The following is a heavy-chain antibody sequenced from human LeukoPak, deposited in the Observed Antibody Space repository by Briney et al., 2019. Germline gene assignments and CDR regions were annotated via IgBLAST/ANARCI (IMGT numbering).Heavy chain of an antibody. J-gene: IGHJ4*02. CDR2: INHSGST. CDR3: ARGEVDSSGWYGGPQDY. D-gene: IGHD6-19*01. Sequence: SETLSLTSAVYGGSFSGYYWSWIRQPPGKGLEWIGEINHSGSTNYNPSLKSRVTISVDTSKNQFSLKLSSVTAADTAVYYCARGEVDSSGWYGGPQDYWDQGTLVTVSS. CDR1: GGSFSGYY. V-gene: IGHV4-34*01.